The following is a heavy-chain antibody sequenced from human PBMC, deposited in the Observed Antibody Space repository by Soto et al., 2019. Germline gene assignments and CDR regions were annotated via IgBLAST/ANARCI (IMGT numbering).Heavy chain of an antibody. CDR1: GFTFSSYW. J-gene: IGHJ4*02. CDR3: ARVRRAAFCYDGSGYYNFDY. V-gene: IGHV3-74*01. Sequence: EVQLVESGGALVQPGGSLRLSCAASGFTFSSYWMHWVRQAPGKGLVWISRINSDGSSTSYADSVKGRFTISRDNAKNTLFLQMNSLRAEDTAVYYCARVRRAAFCYDGSGYYNFDYWGQGTLVTVSS. D-gene: IGHD3-22*01. CDR2: INSDGSST.